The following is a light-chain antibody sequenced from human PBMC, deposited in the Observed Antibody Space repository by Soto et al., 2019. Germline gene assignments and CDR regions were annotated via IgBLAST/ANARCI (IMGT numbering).Light chain of an antibody. Sequence: QSALTQPASVSGSPGQSITISCTGTSSDIGGYNYVSWYQHHPGKAPKLLIYEVTYRPSGVSNRFSGSKSGNTASLTISGLQAEDEAVYYCNSYTSSSTRVFGGGTKLTVL. V-gene: IGLV2-14*01. J-gene: IGLJ2*01. CDR2: EVT. CDR1: SSDIGGYNY. CDR3: NSYTSSSTRV.